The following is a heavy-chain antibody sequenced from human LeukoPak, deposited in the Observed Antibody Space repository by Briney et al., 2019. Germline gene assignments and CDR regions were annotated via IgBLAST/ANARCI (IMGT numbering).Heavy chain of an antibody. CDR3: AKLSSSSLYFDP. J-gene: IGHJ5*02. V-gene: IGHV3-23*01. Sequence: PGGSLRLSCAASGFTSSSYAMSWVRQAPGKGLEWVSAISGSGGSTYYADSVKGRFTISRDNSKNTLYLQMNSLRAEDTAVYYCAKLSSSSLYFDPWGQGTLVTVSS. CDR2: ISGSGGST. D-gene: IGHD6-6*01. CDR1: GFTSSSYA.